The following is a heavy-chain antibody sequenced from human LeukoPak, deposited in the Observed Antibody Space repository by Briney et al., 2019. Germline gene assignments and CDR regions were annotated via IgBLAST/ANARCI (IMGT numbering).Heavy chain of an antibody. CDR3: VTYYYDRSGYSPFFDH. D-gene: IGHD3-22*01. J-gene: IGHJ4*02. Sequence: GGSLRLSCAASGFTFSSYAMSWVRQAPGKGLEWVSGISASGANTYHADSVTGRFTISRDQSKNTLSLQMNSLRAEDTAAYYCVTYYYDRSGYSPFFDHWGQGNRVTVSS. V-gene: IGHV3-23*01. CDR2: ISASGANT. CDR1: GFTFSSYA.